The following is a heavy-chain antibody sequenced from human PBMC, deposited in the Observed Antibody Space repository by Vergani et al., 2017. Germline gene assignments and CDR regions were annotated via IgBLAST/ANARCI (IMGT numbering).Heavy chain of an antibody. CDR2: ISGSGGNT. CDR3: AKARDPNCKGGNCYSYYYGLDL. V-gene: IGHV3-23*01. D-gene: IGHD2-21*01. CDR1: GFTFSSYA. J-gene: IGHJ6*02. Sequence: EVQLLESGGNLIQPGGSLRLSCGGSGFTFSSYAMTWVRLAPGKGLQWVSAISGSGGNTFYTDSVKGRFTISRDNSKDTLYLQMNSLRVEDTAIYYCAKARDPNCKGGNCYSYYYGLDLWVQGTTVTVSS.